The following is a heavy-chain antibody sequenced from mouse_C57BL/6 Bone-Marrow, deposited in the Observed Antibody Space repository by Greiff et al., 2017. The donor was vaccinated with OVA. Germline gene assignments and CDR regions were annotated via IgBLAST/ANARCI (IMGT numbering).Heavy chain of an antibody. D-gene: IGHD2-4*01. CDR3: AREDDYDWYIDV. CDR2: IYPGDGDT. J-gene: IGHJ1*03. Sequence: QVQLQQSGPELVKPGASVKISCKASGYAFSSSWMNWVKQRPGKGLEWIGRIYPGDGDTNYNGKFKGKATLTADKSSRTAYMQLSSLTSEDSAVYFCAREDDYDWYIDVWGTGTTVTVSS. V-gene: IGHV1-82*01. CDR1: GYAFSSSW.